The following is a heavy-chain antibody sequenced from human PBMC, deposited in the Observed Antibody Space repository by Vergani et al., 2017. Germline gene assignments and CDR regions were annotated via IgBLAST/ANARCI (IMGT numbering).Heavy chain of an antibody. D-gene: IGHD3-10*01. Sequence: VQLLESGGGLVQPGGSLRLSCAASGFTFSSYAMSWVRQAPGKGLEWVAVISYDGSNKYYADSVKGRFTISRDNSKNTLYLQMNSLRAEDTAVYYCAKDLPVYGSGYYYYGMDVWGQGTTVTVSS. V-gene: IGHV3-30*18. CDR2: ISYDGSNK. CDR1: GFTFSSYA. J-gene: IGHJ6*02. CDR3: AKDLPVYGSGYYYYGMDV.